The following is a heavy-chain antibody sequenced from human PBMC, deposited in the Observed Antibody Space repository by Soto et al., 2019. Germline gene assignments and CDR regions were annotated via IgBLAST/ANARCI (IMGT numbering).Heavy chain of an antibody. CDR3: ARGPDNDTDDAFDI. CDR1: GGSISSGAYY. J-gene: IGHJ3*02. CDR2: IYYSGTT. V-gene: IGHV4-31*03. Sequence: QVQLQESGPGLVKPSQTLSLSCTVSGGSISSGAYYWSWIRQHPGKGLEWIGYIYYSGTTYYNPSLKSRVTMSVDTSKNQCSLKLSSVTAADTAVYYCARGPDNDTDDAFDIWGQGTMVTVSS. D-gene: IGHD3-22*01.